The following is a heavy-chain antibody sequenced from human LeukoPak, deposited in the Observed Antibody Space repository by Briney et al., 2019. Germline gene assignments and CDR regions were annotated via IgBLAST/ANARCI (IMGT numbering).Heavy chain of an antibody. CDR2: ISSSGSTI. J-gene: IGHJ4*02. CDR3: AKDLGLWFGESQVDY. V-gene: IGHV3-11*04. Sequence: GGSLRLSCAASGFTFSDYYMSWIRQAPGKGLEWVSYISSSGSTIYYADSVKGRFTISRDNSKNTLYLQMNSLRAEDTAVYYCAKDLGLWFGESQVDYWGQGTLVTVSS. D-gene: IGHD3-10*01. CDR1: GFTFSDYY.